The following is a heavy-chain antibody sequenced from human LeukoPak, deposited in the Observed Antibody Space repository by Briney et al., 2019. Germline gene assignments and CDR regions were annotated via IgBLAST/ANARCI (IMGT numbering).Heavy chain of an antibody. D-gene: IGHD2-21*01. Sequence: GGSLRLSCAASGFTFSSYWMSWVRQAPGKGLEWVSSISSSSYIYYADSVKGRFTISRDNAKNSLYLQMNSLRAEDTAVYYCARDRRVCDLCSNWFDPWGQGTLVTVSS. CDR1: GFTFSSYW. CDR2: ISSSSYI. CDR3: ARDRRVCDLCSNWFDP. V-gene: IGHV3-21*01. J-gene: IGHJ5*02.